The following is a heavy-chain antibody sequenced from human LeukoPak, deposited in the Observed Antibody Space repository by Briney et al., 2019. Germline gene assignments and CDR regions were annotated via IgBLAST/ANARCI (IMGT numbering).Heavy chain of an antibody. CDR3: ARDGPDYGDYINFDY. V-gene: IGHV1-18*01. D-gene: IGHD4-17*01. CDR2: ISAYNGNT. J-gene: IGHJ4*02. Sequence: ASVKVSCKASGYTFTSYGISWVRQAPGQGLEWMGWISAYNGNTDYVQKLQGRVTMTTDTSTSTAYMELRSLISDDTAVYFCARDGPDYGDYINFDYWGQGTLVTVSS. CDR1: GYTFTSYG.